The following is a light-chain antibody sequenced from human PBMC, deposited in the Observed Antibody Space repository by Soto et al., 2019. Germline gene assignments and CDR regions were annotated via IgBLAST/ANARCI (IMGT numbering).Light chain of an antibody. CDR3: QQYCSPPRT. J-gene: IGKJ1*01. CDR2: GAS. V-gene: IGKV3-20*01. CDR1: QSVSSN. Sequence: EIVFTQSPGTLSLSPGERATLSCRASQSVSSNLAWYQQKPGQAPRLLIYGASTRATGIPARFSGSGSGTDFTLTISRLEPEDFAVYFCQQYCSPPRTFGQGTKVDIK.